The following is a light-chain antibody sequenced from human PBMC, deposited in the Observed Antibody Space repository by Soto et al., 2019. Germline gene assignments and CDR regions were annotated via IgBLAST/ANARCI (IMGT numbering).Light chain of an antibody. Sequence: DMQMTQSPSSLSASVGDRVTITCRASQSISSYLNWYQQKPGKAPKLLIYAASTLQSGVPSRFSGSGSGTHFTLTISSLQPEDFATYYCQQSYSTSRVTFGGRTKVEIK. CDR3: QQSYSTSRVT. J-gene: IGKJ4*01. CDR2: AAS. V-gene: IGKV1-39*01. CDR1: QSISSY.